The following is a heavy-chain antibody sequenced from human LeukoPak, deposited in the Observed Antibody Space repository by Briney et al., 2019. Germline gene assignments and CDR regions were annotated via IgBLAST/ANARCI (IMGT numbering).Heavy chain of an antibody. Sequence: GESLKISCKGSGYSFTSYWIGWVRQAPGKGLEWVSSISSSSSYIYYADSVKGRFTISRDNAKNSLYLQMNSLRAEDTAVYYCARTNDYSNYYYYYYMDVWGKGTTVTVSS. CDR1: GYSFTSYW. CDR2: ISSSSSYI. V-gene: IGHV3-21*01. CDR3: ARTNDYSNYYYYYYMDV. J-gene: IGHJ6*03. D-gene: IGHD4-11*01.